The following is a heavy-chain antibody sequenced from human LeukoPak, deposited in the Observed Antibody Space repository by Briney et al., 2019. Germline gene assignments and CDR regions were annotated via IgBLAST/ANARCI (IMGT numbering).Heavy chain of an antibody. V-gene: IGHV4-59*05. CDR2: IYYSGST. J-gene: IGHJ3*02. Sequence: SETLSLTCTVSGGSISSYYWSWIRQPPGKGLEWIGSIYYSGSTYYNPSLKSRVTISVDTSKNQFSLKLSSVTAADTAVYYCARYTRGHIVVVTAIPRGAFDIWGQGTMVTVSS. CDR1: GGSISSYY. D-gene: IGHD2-21*02. CDR3: ARYTRGHIVVVTAIPRGAFDI.